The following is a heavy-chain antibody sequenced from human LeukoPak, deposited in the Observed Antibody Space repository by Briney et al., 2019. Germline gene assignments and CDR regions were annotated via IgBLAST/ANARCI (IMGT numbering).Heavy chain of an antibody. V-gene: IGHV4-39*01. CDR3: ARVSRVIELYDAFDI. CDR2: IYYSGST. J-gene: IGHJ3*02. D-gene: IGHD2-21*01. Sequence: SETLSLTCTVSGGSISSSSYYWGWIRQPPGKGLEWIGSIYYSGSTYYNPSLKSRVTISVDTSKNQFSLKLSSVTAADTAVYYCARVSRVIELYDAFDIWAKGQWSPSLQ. CDR1: GGSISSSSYY.